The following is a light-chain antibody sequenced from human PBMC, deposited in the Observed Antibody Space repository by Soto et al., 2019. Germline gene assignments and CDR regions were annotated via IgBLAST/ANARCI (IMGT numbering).Light chain of an antibody. J-gene: IGKJ2*01. CDR1: QSVRSSY. CDR2: GAS. CDR3: QQYGSTPKT. V-gene: IGKV3-20*01. Sequence: EIVLTQSPGTLSLSPGERAILSCRASQSVRSSYLAWFQQKPGQAPRLLIYGASSRATGIPDRFSGSESGTDFTLTISRLEPEDFAVYYCQQYGSTPKTFGQGTNLEIK.